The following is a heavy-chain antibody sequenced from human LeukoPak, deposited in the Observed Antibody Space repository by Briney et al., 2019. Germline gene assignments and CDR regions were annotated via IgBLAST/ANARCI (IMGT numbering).Heavy chain of an antibody. Sequence: PGGSLRLSCAASGFTFSSYWMSWVRQAPGKGLEWVANIKQDGSEKYYVDSVKGRFTISRGNAKNSLYLQMNSLRAEDTAVYYCAKTTIRGIAAAGRGGGDYWGQGTLVTVSS. CDR2: IKQDGSEK. CDR3: AKTTIRGIAAAGRGGGDY. J-gene: IGHJ4*02. D-gene: IGHD6-13*01. V-gene: IGHV3-7*01. CDR1: GFTFSSYW.